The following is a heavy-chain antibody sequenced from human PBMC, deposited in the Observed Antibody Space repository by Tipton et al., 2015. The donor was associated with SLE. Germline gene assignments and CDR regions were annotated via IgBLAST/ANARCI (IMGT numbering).Heavy chain of an antibody. Sequence: TLSLTCTVSGGSISSYYWSWIRQPPGKGLEWIGYIYYSGSTNYNPSLKSRVTISVDTSKNQFSLKLSSVTAADTAVYYCAREGYNWNDDSYYYYMDVWGKGTTVTVSS. CDR1: GGSISSYY. CDR3: AREGYNWNDDSYYYYMDV. D-gene: IGHD1-1*01. J-gene: IGHJ6*03. V-gene: IGHV4-59*01. CDR2: IYYSGST.